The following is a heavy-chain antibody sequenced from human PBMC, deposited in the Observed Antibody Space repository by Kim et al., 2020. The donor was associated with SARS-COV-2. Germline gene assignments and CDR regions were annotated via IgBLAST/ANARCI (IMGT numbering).Heavy chain of an antibody. D-gene: IGHD3-22*01. V-gene: IGHV4-34*01. J-gene: IGHJ4*02. CDR3: ARPSPYDSSGYYYDY. Sequence: PSRKSRVTISVDTSKNQFSLKLSSVTAADMAVYYCARPSPYDSSGYYYDYWGQGTLVTVSS.